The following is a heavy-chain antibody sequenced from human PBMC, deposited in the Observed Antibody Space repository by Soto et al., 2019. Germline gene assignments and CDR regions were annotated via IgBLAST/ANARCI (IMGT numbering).Heavy chain of an antibody. CDR2: INPSGGST. J-gene: IGHJ5*02. Sequence: QVQLVQSGAEVKKPGASVKVSCKASGYTFTSYYMHWVRQAPGQGLEWMGIINPSGGSTRYAQKLPGRVTRTRDTSTSPVYMELSSLRSEDTAVYYCARRFSSWYPGWFDPWGQGTLVTVSS. CDR1: GYTFTSYY. CDR3: ARRFSSWYPGWFDP. V-gene: IGHV1-46*04. D-gene: IGHD6-13*01.